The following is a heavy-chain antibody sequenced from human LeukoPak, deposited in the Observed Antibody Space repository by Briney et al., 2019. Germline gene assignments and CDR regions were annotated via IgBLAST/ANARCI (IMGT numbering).Heavy chain of an antibody. Sequence: ASVKVSCKASGYTFPSYFMHWVRQAPGQGLEWMGIINPTGGSTTYAQKFQGRVTMTRDTSTSTVYMELSSLRSEDTAVYYCARDHPDDAFDIWGQGTMVTVSS. V-gene: IGHV1-46*01. CDR1: GYTFPSYF. CDR3: ARDHPDDAFDI. J-gene: IGHJ3*02. CDR2: INPTGGST.